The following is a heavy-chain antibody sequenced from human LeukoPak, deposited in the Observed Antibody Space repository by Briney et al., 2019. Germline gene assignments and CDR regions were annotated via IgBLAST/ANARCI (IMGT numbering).Heavy chain of an antibody. J-gene: IGHJ5*02. CDR1: GYTFAGYY. D-gene: IGHD2-2*02. CDR3: ARAPYCDSSSCYTGSNWFDP. CDR2: INPNSGDT. V-gene: IGHV1-2*02. Sequence: ASVTVSFTASGYTFAGYYVHWVRQAPGQGLEWMGWINPNSGDTNYAQKFQGRVTMTRDTSISTAYMEMSRLRSDDAAVYYCARAPYCDSSSCYTGSNWFDPWGQGTLVTVSS.